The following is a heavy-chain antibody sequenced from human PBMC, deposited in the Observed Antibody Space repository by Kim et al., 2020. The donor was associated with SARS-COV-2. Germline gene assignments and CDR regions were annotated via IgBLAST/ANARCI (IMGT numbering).Heavy chain of an antibody. J-gene: IGHJ6*02. D-gene: IGHD1-26*01. CDR1: GFTFSSYA. CDR3: AKAITRWDYYYGMDV. V-gene: IGHV3-23*01. CDR2: ISGSGGST. Sequence: GGSLRLSCAASGFTFSSYAMSWVRQAPGKGLEWVSAISGSGGSTYYADSVKGRFTISRDNSKNTLYLQMNSLRAEDTAVYYCAKAITRWDYYYGMDVWGQGTTVTVSS.